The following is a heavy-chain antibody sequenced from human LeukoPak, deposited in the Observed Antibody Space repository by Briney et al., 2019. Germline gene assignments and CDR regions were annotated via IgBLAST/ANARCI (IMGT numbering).Heavy chain of an antibody. Sequence: PGGSLRLSCAASGFTFSSYGMHWVRQAPGKGLEWVAVICYDGSNKYYADSVKGGFTIYRDNSKNTLYLQMNSLRAEDTAVYYCARDCSGGSCYSPWGQGTLVTVSS. V-gene: IGHV3-33*01. CDR3: ARDCSGGSCYSP. D-gene: IGHD2-15*01. J-gene: IGHJ5*02. CDR2: ICYDGSNK. CDR1: GFTFSSYG.